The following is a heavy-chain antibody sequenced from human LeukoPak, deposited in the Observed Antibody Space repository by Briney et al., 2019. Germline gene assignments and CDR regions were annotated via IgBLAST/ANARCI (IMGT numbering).Heavy chain of an antibody. V-gene: IGHV3-7*01. Sequence: GGSLRLSCAGSGFTFSNDWMSWVRQAPGKGLEWVAIIKQDGSEKYYGDSVKGRFTISRDNAKNSLYLQMNSLRAEDTAVYYCAKEPAAGEYYFDYWGRGTLVTVSS. D-gene: IGHD2-2*01. CDR2: IKQDGSEK. CDR1: GFTFSNDW. J-gene: IGHJ4*02. CDR3: AKEPAAGEYYFDY.